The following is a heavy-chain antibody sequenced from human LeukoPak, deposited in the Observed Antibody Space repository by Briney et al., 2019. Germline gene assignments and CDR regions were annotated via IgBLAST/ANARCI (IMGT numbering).Heavy chain of an antibody. V-gene: IGHV3-64*01. Sequence: GGSLRLSCAASGFTFSSYAMHWVRQAPGKGLEYVSAISSNGGSTYYANSVKGRFTISRDNSKNTLYLQMGSLRAEDMAVYYCASIYVAGTSGDDYWGQGTLVTVSS. CDR1: GFTFSSYA. D-gene: IGHD6-19*01. CDR3: ASIYVAGTSGDDY. J-gene: IGHJ4*02. CDR2: ISSNGGST.